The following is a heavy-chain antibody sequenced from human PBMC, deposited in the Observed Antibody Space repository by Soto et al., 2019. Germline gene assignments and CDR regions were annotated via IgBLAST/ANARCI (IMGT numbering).Heavy chain of an antibody. D-gene: IGHD2-15*01. Sequence: ASVKVSCKASGYTFTSYGISWVRQAPGQGLEWMGWISAYNGNTNYAQKLQGRVTMTTDTSTSTAYMELSSLRSDDTAVYYCARLRWTETTCSGGSCYFDYWGQGTLVTVSS. V-gene: IGHV1-18*01. CDR3: ARLRWTETTCSGGSCYFDY. J-gene: IGHJ4*02. CDR1: GYTFTSYG. CDR2: ISAYNGNT.